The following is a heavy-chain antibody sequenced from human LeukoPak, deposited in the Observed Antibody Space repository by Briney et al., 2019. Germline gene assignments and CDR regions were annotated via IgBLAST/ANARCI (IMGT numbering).Heavy chain of an antibody. D-gene: IGHD3-10*01. Sequence: GGSLRLSCAASGFTFDNYAIHWVRQAPGKGLEWVSGISWNSGSIGYADSVKGRFTISRDNAKNSLYLQMNSLRAEDTALYYCAKVASYLDVWGQGTTVTVSS. J-gene: IGHJ6*02. V-gene: IGHV3-9*01. CDR3: AKVASYLDV. CDR1: GFTFDNYA. CDR2: ISWNSGSI.